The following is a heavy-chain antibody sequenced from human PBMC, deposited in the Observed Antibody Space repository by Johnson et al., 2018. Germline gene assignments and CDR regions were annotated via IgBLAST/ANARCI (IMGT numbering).Heavy chain of an antibody. D-gene: IGHD1-1*01. CDR1: GITFSDYH. CDR2: IDSRSTII. Sequence: VQLVESGGGLVKPGGSLRLSCIGSGITFSDYHMNWIRQAPGKGLEWVAYIDSRSTIINHADSVRGRFTISRDNARNPLFLQMSSLRADDTARYYCWFHTGRTTPNFDMWGQGTMVTVSS. CDR3: WFHTGRTTPNFDM. V-gene: IGHV3-11*04. J-gene: IGHJ3*02.